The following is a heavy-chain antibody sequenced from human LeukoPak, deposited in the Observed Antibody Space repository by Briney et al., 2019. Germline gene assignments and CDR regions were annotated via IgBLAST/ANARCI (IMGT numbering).Heavy chain of an antibody. Sequence: ASVKVSCTASGGTFSSYAISWVRQAPGQGLEWMGGIIPIFGTANYAQKFQGRVTITTDESTSTAYMELSSLRSEDTAVYYCARSQVLSGDFWSGYPSYFDYWGQGTLVTVSS. CDR2: IIPIFGTA. CDR1: GGTFSSYA. J-gene: IGHJ4*02. CDR3: ARSQVLSGDFWSGYPSYFDY. V-gene: IGHV1-69*05. D-gene: IGHD3-3*01.